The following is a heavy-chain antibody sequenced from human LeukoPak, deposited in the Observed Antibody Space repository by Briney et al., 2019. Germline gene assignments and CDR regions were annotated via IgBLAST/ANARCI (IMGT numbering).Heavy chain of an antibody. CDR2: INWNGGST. J-gene: IGHJ3*02. D-gene: IGHD1-26*01. CDR1: GGSFSGYY. CDR3: ARPHGSYGDAFDI. Sequence: ETLSLTCAVYGGSFSGYYWSWIRQPPGKGLEWVSGINWNGGSTGYADSVKGRFTISRDNAKNSLYLQMNSLRAEDTALYYCARPHGSYGDAFDIWGQGTMVTVSS. V-gene: IGHV3-20*04.